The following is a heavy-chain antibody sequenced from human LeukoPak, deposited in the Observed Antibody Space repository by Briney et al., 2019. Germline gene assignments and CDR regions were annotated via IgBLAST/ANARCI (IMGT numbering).Heavy chain of an antibody. V-gene: IGHV1-2*02. J-gene: IGHJ4*02. Sequence: ASVKVSCKASGYTFTGNHMHWVRQAPGQGLEWMGWINPNSGGTNYAQKFQGRVIMTRDTSISTAYTELSRLGSDDTAVYYCARGGSTDSIHSCGGNCYFLDYWGQGTLVTVSS. CDR1: GYTFTGNH. CDR3: ARGGSTDSIHSCGGNCYFLDY. CDR2: INPNSGGT. D-gene: IGHD2-21*02.